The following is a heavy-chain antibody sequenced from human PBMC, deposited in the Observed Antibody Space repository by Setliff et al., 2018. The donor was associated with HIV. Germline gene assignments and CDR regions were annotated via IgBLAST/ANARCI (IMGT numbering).Heavy chain of an antibody. CDR2: ISSSSSYI. Sequence: GGSLRLSCAASGFTFSSYSMNWVRQAPGKGLEWVSSISSSSSYIYYADSVKGRFTISRDNAKNSLYLQMNSLRTEDTALYYCVRGAGRDGGYWGQGTLVTVSS. CDR1: GFTFSSYS. D-gene: IGHD3-16*01. J-gene: IGHJ4*02. CDR3: VRGAGRDGGY. V-gene: IGHV3-21*01.